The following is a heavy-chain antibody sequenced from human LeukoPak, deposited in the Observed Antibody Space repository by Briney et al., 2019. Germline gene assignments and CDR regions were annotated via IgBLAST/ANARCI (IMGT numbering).Heavy chain of an antibody. Sequence: PGRSLRLSCAASDFSFSNYGMHWVRQAPGKGLEWVAVILYDGNNKHYAESVKGRFTISRDNSKNTLYLQMNSLRAEDTAVYYCTKAVSEYSSSSWDYWGQGTLVTVSS. CDR2: ILYDGNNK. CDR3: TKAVSEYSSSSWDY. D-gene: IGHD6-6*01. V-gene: IGHV3-30*18. CDR1: DFSFSNYG. J-gene: IGHJ4*02.